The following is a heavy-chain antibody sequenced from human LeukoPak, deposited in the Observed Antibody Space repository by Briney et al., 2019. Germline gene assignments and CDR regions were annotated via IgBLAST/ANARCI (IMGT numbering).Heavy chain of an antibody. V-gene: IGHV3-23*01. CDR1: GFTFSSYA. Sequence: GGSLRLSCAASGFTFSSYAMSWVRQAPGKGLEWVSAISGSGGSTYYADSVKGRYTISRDNSKNTLYLQMNSLRAEDTAVYYCAKVFTVRGVITHPYYYYGMDAWGKGTTVTVS. J-gene: IGHJ6*04. CDR2: ISGSGGST. CDR3: AKVFTVRGVITHPYYYYGMDA. D-gene: IGHD3-10*01.